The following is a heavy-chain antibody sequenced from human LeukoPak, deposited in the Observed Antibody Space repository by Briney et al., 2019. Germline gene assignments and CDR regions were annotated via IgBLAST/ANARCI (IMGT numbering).Heavy chain of an antibody. V-gene: IGHV3-23*01. D-gene: IGHD3-10*01. CDR1: GFTLSTTG. J-gene: IGHJ6*03. Sequence: GGSLRLSCAASGFTLSTTGMSWVRQAPGKGLEWVSAISGSGDRTDYADSVKGRFTISKDNSKNTVYLQIYSLRVEDTAVYHCAKLKESYFYMDVWGKGTTVTISS. CDR2: ISGSGDRT. CDR3: AKLKESYFYMDV.